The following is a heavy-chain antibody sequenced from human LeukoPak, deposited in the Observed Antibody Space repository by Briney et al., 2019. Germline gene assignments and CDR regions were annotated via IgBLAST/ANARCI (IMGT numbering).Heavy chain of an antibody. CDR1: GFTFSSYA. D-gene: IGHD3-22*01. Sequence: GGSLRLSCAASGFTFSSYAMHWVRQAPGKGLEWVAVISYDGSNKYYADSVKGRFTISRDNSKNTLYLQMNSLRAEDTAVYYCAKRGDSSGYYFDYWGQGTLVTVPS. J-gene: IGHJ4*02. CDR3: AKRGDSSGYYFDY. CDR2: ISYDGSNK. V-gene: IGHV3-30*04.